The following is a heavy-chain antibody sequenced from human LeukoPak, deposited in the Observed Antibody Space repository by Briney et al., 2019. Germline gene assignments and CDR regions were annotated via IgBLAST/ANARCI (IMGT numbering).Heavy chain of an antibody. CDR2: IYYTGST. V-gene: IGHV4-59*12. Sequence: SETLSLTCTVSGGSISSYYWSWLRQPPGKGLEWIGYIYYTGSTNYNPSLKSRVTMSADTSNNQFSLKLSSVSGSRTAVTFVAKVGGWEPKLHGVTFDYLGQGTLVTVSS. D-gene: IGHD1-26*01. CDR3: AKVGGWEPKLHGVTFDY. J-gene: IGHJ4*02. CDR1: GGSISSYY.